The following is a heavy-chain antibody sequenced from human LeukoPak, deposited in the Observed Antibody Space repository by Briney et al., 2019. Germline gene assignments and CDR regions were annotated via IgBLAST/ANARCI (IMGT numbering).Heavy chain of an antibody. CDR1: GFTFSDYY. J-gene: IGHJ4*02. CDR2: ISSSGSTI. Sequence: GGSLRLSCAASGFTFSDYYMSWIRQAPGKGLEWVSYISSSGSTIYYADSVKGRFTISRDNAKNSLYLQMNSLRAEDTAVYYYARDKGMYYDILTGSKYYFDYWGQGTLVTVSS. V-gene: IGHV3-11*04. CDR3: ARDKGMYYDILTGSKYYFDY. D-gene: IGHD3-9*01.